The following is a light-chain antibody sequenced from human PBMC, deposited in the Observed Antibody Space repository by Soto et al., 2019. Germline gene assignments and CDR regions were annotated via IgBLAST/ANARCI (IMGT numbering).Light chain of an antibody. Sequence: EIVLTQSPGTLSLSPGERATLSCRASQSVSSNYLAWYQQKPGQAPRLLIYGASNRAAGIPDRFSGSGSGTDFSLTISRLEPEDFEVYYCQQYGSSPRSFGQGTKVEMK. V-gene: IGKV3-20*01. J-gene: IGKJ1*01. CDR2: GAS. CDR3: QQYGSSPRS. CDR1: QSVSSNY.